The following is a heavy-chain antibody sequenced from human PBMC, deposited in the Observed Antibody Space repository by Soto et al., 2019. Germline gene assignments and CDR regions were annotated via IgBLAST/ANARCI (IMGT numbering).Heavy chain of an antibody. V-gene: IGHV1-69*13. CDR3: ARDSQADILTGYPFYYYGMDV. J-gene: IGHJ6*02. D-gene: IGHD3-9*01. CDR2: TIPIFGTA. Sequence: SVKVSCKASGVTFSSYAISWVRQAPGQGLEWMGGTIPIFGTANYTQKFQGRVTITADESTSTAYMELSSLRSEDTAVYHCARDSQADILTGYPFYYYGMDVWGQGTTVTVSS. CDR1: GVTFSSYA.